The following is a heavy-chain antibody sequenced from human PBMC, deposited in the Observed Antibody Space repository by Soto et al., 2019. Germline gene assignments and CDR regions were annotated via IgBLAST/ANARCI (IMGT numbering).Heavy chain of an antibody. D-gene: IGHD2-15*01. Sequence: SDTLSLTCAVSGGSFSGFFWGWIRQPPGKGLEWIGEVNHGGSTNYNPSLKSRVTISSDTSKNHFSLTLRSVTAADTAVYYCARAAVAAGGPFDEWGQGALVTVSS. J-gene: IGHJ4*02. CDR3: ARAAVAAGGPFDE. CDR2: VNHGGST. V-gene: IGHV4-34*01. CDR1: GGSFSGFF.